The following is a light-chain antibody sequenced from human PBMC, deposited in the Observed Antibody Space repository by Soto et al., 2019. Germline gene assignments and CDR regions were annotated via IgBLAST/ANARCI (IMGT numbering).Light chain of an antibody. CDR1: SSDVGDYNY. CDR3: SSYTSTNTLHYV. Sequence: QSALTQPASVSGSPGQSITISCTGTSSDVGDYNYVSWYQQHPGKAPKLMIYEVSNRPSGVSNRFSGSKSGNTASLTISGLQAEDEADYFCSSYTSTNTLHYVFGTGTKVTVL. CDR2: EVS. V-gene: IGLV2-14*01. J-gene: IGLJ1*01.